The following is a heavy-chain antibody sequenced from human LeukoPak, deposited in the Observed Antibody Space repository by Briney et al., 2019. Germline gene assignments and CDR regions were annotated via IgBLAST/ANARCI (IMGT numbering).Heavy chain of an antibody. Sequence: SGPVLVKPTETLTLTCTVSGFSLNNARMGVSWIRQPPGKALEWLAHIFSNDEKSYSTSLKSRLTISKDTSKSQVVLTMTNMDPVDTATYYCARMEKYYDFWSGYLSYFDYWGQGTLVTVSS. CDR1: GFSLNNARMG. CDR2: IFSNDEK. CDR3: ARMEKYYDFWSGYLSYFDY. V-gene: IGHV2-26*01. D-gene: IGHD3-3*01. J-gene: IGHJ4*02.